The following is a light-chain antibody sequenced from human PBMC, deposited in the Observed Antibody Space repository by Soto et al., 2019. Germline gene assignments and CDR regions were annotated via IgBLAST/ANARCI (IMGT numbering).Light chain of an antibody. CDR1: SSVVGGYKY. V-gene: IGLV2-14*01. Sequence: QSALTQPASVSGSPGQSITISCTGASSVVGGYKYVSWYQQHPGKAPKLMIYDASNRPSGVSNRFSGSKSGNTASLTISGLQAEEDADYYCSSYTSSSTPVVFGGGTKLTVL. CDR2: DAS. J-gene: IGLJ2*01. CDR3: SSYTSSSTPVV.